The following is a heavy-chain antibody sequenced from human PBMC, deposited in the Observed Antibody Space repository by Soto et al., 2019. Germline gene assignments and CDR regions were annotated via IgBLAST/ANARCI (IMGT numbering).Heavy chain of an antibody. CDR1: GFTFSSYG. CDR3: AKASIVGTSRDYFDS. V-gene: IGHV3-30*18. D-gene: IGHD1-26*01. J-gene: IGHJ4*02. CDR2: ISYDGSNK. Sequence: QVQLVESGGGVVQPGRSLRRSCAASGFTFSSYGMHWVRQAPGKGLEGVAVISYDGSNKYYGDSVKGRFTISRDNSENTLYLQMKSLSAEDTAVYYCAKASIVGTSRDYFDSWGQGTLVTVSS.